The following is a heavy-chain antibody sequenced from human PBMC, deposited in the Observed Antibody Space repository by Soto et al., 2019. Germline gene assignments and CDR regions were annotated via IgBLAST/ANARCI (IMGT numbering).Heavy chain of an antibody. J-gene: IGHJ4*02. CDR3: ARGPIGNCTSTRCLDFHN. V-gene: IGHV3-48*03. CDR2: ISSSGDTI. CDR1: GFTFSNYE. D-gene: IGHD2-2*01. Sequence: GGSLRLSCAASGFTFSNYEMNWVRQAPGKGLEWLSYISSSGDTIYYTDSVKGRFTISRDNAESSLSLQMNSLRAEDTAVYYCARGPIGNCTSTRCLDFHNWGQGTPVTVSA.